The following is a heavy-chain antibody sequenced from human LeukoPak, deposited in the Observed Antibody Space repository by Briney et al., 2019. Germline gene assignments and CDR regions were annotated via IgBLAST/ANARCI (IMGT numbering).Heavy chain of an antibody. CDR1: GFTFSSYG. V-gene: IGHV3-30*18. Sequence: GSLRLSCAASGFTFSSYGMHWVRQAPGKGLEWVAVISYDGSNKYYADSVKGRFTISRDNSKNTLYLQMNSLRAEDTAVYYCAKAPRAGTPYYYYGMDVWGQGTTVTVSS. CDR3: AKAPRAGTPYYYYGMDV. J-gene: IGHJ6*02. CDR2: ISYDGSNK. D-gene: IGHD6-19*01.